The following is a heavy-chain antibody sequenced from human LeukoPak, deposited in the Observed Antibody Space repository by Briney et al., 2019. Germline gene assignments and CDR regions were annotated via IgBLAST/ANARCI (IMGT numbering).Heavy chain of an antibody. Sequence: SQTLSLTCAVSGGSISSGGYSWSWIRQPPGKGLEWIGYIYYSGSTYYNPSLKSRVTISVDRSKNQFSLKLSSVTAADTAVYYCARAGGYSYGWVSAFDIWGQGTMVTVSS. CDR2: IYYSGST. D-gene: IGHD5-18*01. CDR1: GGSISSGGYS. V-gene: IGHV4-30-2*01. J-gene: IGHJ3*02. CDR3: ARAGGYSYGWVSAFDI.